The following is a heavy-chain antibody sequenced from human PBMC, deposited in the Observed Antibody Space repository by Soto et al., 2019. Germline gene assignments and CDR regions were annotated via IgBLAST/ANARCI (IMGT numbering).Heavy chain of an antibody. D-gene: IGHD6-13*01. V-gene: IGHV4-34*01. Sequence: QVQLQQWGAGLLKPSETLSLTCAVYNGPFSGYYWTWIRQSPGGGLEWIGEINYGGATKYNSSLKSRVAISLDTSKSQFSLNLTSVTAADTAVYYCARGVLSSSWYNWFDTWGQGTVVAVSS. CDR2: INYGGAT. J-gene: IGHJ5*02. CDR1: NGPFSGYY. CDR3: ARGVLSSSWYNWFDT.